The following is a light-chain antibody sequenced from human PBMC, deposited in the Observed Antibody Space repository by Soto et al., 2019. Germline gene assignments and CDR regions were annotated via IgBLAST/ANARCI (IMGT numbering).Light chain of an antibody. CDR3: QQCGGSPLYT. Sequence: EIVLTQSPGTLSLSPGERATLSCRASQSVNSNYLAWYQQKTGQAPRPLIYGASNRATGIPDRFTGSGSGTDFTLTISRLEPEDFAVYYCQQCGGSPLYTFGQGTKLEIK. CDR1: QSVNSNY. J-gene: IGKJ2*01. CDR2: GAS. V-gene: IGKV3-20*01.